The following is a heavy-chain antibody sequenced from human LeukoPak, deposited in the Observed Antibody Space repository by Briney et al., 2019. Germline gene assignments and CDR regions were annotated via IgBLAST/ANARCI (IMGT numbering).Heavy chain of an antibody. CDR1: GFTFSNSA. Sequence: GGSMRLSCAASGFTFSNSAMAWVRQAPGKGLEWVSAISGRGDNTYYADSVKGRFTISRDNSKNTLYLQMNSLRAEDTAVYYCATATPPYCSGGSCYLDCWGQGTLVTVSS. CDR2: ISGRGDNT. CDR3: ATATPPYCSGGSCYLDC. J-gene: IGHJ4*02. V-gene: IGHV3-23*01. D-gene: IGHD2-15*01.